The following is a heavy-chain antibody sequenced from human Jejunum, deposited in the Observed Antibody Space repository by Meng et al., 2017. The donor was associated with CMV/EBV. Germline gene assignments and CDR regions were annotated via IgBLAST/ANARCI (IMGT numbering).Heavy chain of an antibody. CDR1: STLA. CDR2: LSPGGGAT. CDR3: AKGNNTAGFHPSYYALDV. Sequence: STLAMSWVRQAPGRGLGWVSALSPGGGATSYPQSVRGRFSVSRDNSKNMVFLQLNSLRAEDTAVYYCAKGNNTAGFHPSYYALDVWGQGTSVTVSS. V-gene: IGHV3-23*01. D-gene: IGHD2-8*02. J-gene: IGHJ6*02.